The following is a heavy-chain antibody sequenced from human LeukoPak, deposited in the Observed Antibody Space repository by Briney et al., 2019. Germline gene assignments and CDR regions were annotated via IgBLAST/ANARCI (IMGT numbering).Heavy chain of an antibody. CDR2: ISSSSSTI. V-gene: IGHV3-48*01. CDR1: GFTFSSIS. D-gene: IGHD6-6*01. J-gene: IGHJ4*02. CDR3: ASGSSGWNY. Sequence: PGGSLRLSCVVSGFTFSSISMNWVRQAPGKGLEWVSYISSSSSTIYYADSVKGRFTISRDNAKNSLFLQMNSLRAEDTALYYCASGSSGWNYWGQGTLVTVSS.